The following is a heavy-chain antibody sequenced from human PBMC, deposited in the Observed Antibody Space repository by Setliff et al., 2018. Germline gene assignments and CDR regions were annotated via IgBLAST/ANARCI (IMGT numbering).Heavy chain of an antibody. CDR2: LYSAGST. V-gene: IGHV3-66*01. D-gene: IGHD5-12*01. CDR3: ARVIGGYDSVDY. Sequence: AGGSLRLSCAASGFTVSKNYLSWVRQAPGKGLEWISSLYSAGSTYYADSVKGRFTVSRDNAKKSLYLQMNSLRAEDTAVYYCARVIGGYDSVDYWGQGTLVTVSS. CDR1: GFTVSKNY. J-gene: IGHJ4*02.